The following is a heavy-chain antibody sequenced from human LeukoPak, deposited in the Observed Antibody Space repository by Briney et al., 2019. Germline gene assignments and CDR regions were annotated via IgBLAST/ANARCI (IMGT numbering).Heavy chain of an antibody. Sequence: GGSLRLSCAASGFTFSSYAMHWVRQAPGKGLEWVAVISYEGTNKYYADSVKGRFTISRDNSKNTLYLQMNSLRPEDTAVYYCARGTGSSWYYDYWGQGTLVTASS. J-gene: IGHJ4*02. CDR2: ISYEGTNK. CDR1: GFTFSSYA. V-gene: IGHV3-30*04. CDR3: ARGTGSSWYYDY. D-gene: IGHD6-13*01.